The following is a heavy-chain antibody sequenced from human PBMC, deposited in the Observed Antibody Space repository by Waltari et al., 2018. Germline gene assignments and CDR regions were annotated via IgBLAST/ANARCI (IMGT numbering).Heavy chain of an antibody. D-gene: IGHD2-15*01. V-gene: IGHV4-34*02. CDR3: ARLVVVRSAVGAYYFDY. Sequence: QVQLQQWGAGLLKPSETLPLTCDVYGGSFSDYYWSWIRQPPGKGLEWIGEIHHSGNTNYNPSLKSVVIVSIDTSKDQFSLKLTSVTAAETAVYYCARLVVVRSAVGAYYFDYWGQGTLVTVSS. J-gene: IGHJ4*02. CDR1: GGSFSDYY. CDR2: IHHSGNT.